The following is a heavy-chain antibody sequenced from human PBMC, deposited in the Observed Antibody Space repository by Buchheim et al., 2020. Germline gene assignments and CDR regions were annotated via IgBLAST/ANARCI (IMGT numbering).Heavy chain of an antibody. J-gene: IGHJ6*02. Sequence: EVQLVGSGGGLVQPGGSLRLSCAASGFTFSSYWMHWVRQAPGKGLVWVSRINSDGSSKSYADSVKGRFTISRDNAKHKLYLQMNSLRAEDTAVYYCARCSSGYYYSPLYYYYYGMDVWGQGTT. V-gene: IGHV3-74*01. CDR3: ARCSSGYYYSPLYYYYYGMDV. CDR2: INSDGSSK. CDR1: GFTFSSYW. D-gene: IGHD3-22*01.